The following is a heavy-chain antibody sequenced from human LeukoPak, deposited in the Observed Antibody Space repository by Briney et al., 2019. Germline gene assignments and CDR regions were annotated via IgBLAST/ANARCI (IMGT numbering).Heavy chain of an antibody. J-gene: IGHJ4*02. CDR1: GFTFSSYA. CDR2: ISGSGGST. V-gene: IGHV3-23*01. Sequence: GGSLRLSCAASGFTFSSYAMSWVRQAPGKGLEWVSAISGSGGSTYYADSVKGRFTISRDNSKNTLYLQMNSLRAEDTAVYYCAREETYYYGSGSYYPKYYFDYWGQGTLVTVSS. D-gene: IGHD3-10*01. CDR3: AREETYYYGSGSYYPKYYFDY.